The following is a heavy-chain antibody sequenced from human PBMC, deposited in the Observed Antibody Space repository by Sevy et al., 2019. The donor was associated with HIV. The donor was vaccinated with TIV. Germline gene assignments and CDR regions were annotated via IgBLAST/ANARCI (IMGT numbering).Heavy chain of an antibody. CDR1: GGSISSSSYY. Sequence: SETLSLTCTVSGGSISSSSYYWGWIRQPPGKGLEWIGSIYYRGSTYYNPSLKSRVTISVDTSKNQFTLKLSSVTAADTAVYYCARRIGSSAPHAFDIWGQGTMVTVSS. D-gene: IGHD6-6*01. CDR2: IYYRGST. V-gene: IGHV4-39*01. CDR3: ARRIGSSAPHAFDI. J-gene: IGHJ3*02.